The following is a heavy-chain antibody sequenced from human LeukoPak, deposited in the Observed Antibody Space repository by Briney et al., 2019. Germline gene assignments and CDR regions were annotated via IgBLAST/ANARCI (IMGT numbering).Heavy chain of an antibody. D-gene: IGHD3-22*01. V-gene: IGHV3-74*01. Sequence: GGSLRLSCAASGFTFRSYWMHWVRQAPGKGLVWVSRIRPDGSSTSYADSVKGRFTISRDNAKNTLSLQMNSLRAEDTAVYYCASLYDSSGYYYDDAFDIWGQGTMVTVSS. CDR2: IRPDGSST. J-gene: IGHJ3*02. CDR1: GFTFRSYW. CDR3: ASLYDSSGYYYDDAFDI.